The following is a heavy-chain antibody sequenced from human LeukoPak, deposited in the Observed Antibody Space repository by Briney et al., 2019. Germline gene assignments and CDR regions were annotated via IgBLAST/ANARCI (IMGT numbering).Heavy chain of an antibody. J-gene: IGHJ4*02. Sequence: GGSLRLSCAASGFTFSSYAMSWVRKAPGKGLEWVSAISGSGGSTYYADSVRGRFTISRDNSKNTLYLQMNSLRAEDTAVYYCAKDFGISSGWAHDYWGQGILVTVSS. D-gene: IGHD6-19*01. CDR3: AKDFGISSGWAHDY. CDR1: GFTFSSYA. CDR2: ISGSGGST. V-gene: IGHV3-23*01.